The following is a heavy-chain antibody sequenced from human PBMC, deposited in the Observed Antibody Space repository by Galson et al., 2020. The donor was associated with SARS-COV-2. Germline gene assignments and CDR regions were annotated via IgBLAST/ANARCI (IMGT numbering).Heavy chain of an antibody. CDR1: GFTFSSYW. CDR2: IKQDGSEK. D-gene: IGHD3-22*01. CDR3: ARDLVPDYYDSNGFDY. Sequence: GGSLRLSCAASGFTFSSYWMSWVRQAPGKGLEWVANIKQDGSEKYYVDSVKGRFTISRDNAKNSLYLQMNSLRAEDTAVYYCARDLVPDYYDSNGFDYWGQGTLVTVSS. V-gene: IGHV3-7*01. J-gene: IGHJ4*02.